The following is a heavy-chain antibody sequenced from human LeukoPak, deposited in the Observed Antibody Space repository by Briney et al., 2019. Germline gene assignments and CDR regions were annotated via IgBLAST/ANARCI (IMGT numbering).Heavy chain of an antibody. V-gene: IGHV3-23*01. J-gene: IGHJ4*02. CDR1: GFTFSSYA. CDR2: ISGSGGNT. D-gene: IGHD3-10*01. Sequence: GGSLRLSCAASGFTFSSYAMSWVRQAPGKGLEWVSGISGSGGNTDYADSVKGRFTISRDNSKNTLNLQMNSLRAEDTAVYCCAKDLNYGFDSWGQGTLVTVSS. CDR3: AKDLNYGFDS.